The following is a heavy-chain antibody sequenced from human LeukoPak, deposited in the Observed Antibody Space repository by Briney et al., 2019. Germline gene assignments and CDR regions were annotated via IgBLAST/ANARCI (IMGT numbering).Heavy chain of an antibody. V-gene: IGHV1-69*06. CDR2: IIPIFGTA. CDR1: GGTFDRYA. Sequence: SVKVSCKASGGTFDRYAISWVRQAPGQGREWMGGIIPIFGTANYAQKFQGRVTITADKSTSTAYMELSSLRSEDTALYYCARDSQGYSRAGTNPFDYWGQGTLVTVSS. J-gene: IGHJ4*02. D-gene: IGHD1-7*01. CDR3: ARDSQGYSRAGTNPFDY.